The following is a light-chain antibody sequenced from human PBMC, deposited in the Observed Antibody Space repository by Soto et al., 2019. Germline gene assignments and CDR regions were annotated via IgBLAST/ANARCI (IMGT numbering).Light chain of an antibody. CDR3: QSYTTSPPWLT. CDR2: GAS. CDR1: QSVSSSY. V-gene: IGKV3-20*01. J-gene: IGKJ4*01. Sequence: EIVLTQSPGTLSLSPGERATLSCRASQSVSSSYLGWYQQKPGQAPRLLIYGASNRATGIPDRFSGSGSGTDFTLTISRLEPEDLAVYYCQSYTTSPPWLTFGGGTKVEI.